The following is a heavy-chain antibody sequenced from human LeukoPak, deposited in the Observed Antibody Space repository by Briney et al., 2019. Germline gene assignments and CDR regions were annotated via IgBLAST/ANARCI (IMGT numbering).Heavy chain of an antibody. J-gene: IGHJ1*01. V-gene: IGHV3-23*01. Sequence: GGSLRLSCAASGFTFNIYAMKWVRQAPGKGREWVSTFSTTSGSTYFADSVKGRFTFSRDNSKSTLYVQMNSLRAEDTAVYYCARDFAFGWSGFQHWGQGTLVTVSS. CDR3: ARDFAFGWSGFQH. D-gene: IGHD6-19*01. CDR1: GFTFNIYA. CDR2: FSTTSGST.